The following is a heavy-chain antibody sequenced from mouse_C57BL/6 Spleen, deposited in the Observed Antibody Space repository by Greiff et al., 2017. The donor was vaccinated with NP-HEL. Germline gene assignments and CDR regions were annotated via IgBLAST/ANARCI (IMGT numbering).Heavy chain of an antibody. CDR3: ARLADWYFDV. CDR2: IDPSDSYT. CDR1: GYTFTSYW. V-gene: IGHV1-50*01. J-gene: IGHJ1*03. Sequence: QVQLQQPGAELVKPGASVKLSCKASGYTFTSYWMQWVKQRPGQGLEWIGEIDPSDSYTNYNQKFKGKATLTVDTSSSTAYMQLSSLTSEDSAVYYCARLADWYFDVWGTGTTVTVSS.